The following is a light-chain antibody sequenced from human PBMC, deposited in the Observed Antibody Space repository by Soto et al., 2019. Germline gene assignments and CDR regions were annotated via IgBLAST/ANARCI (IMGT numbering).Light chain of an antibody. J-gene: IGLJ1*01. V-gene: IGLV2-14*03. CDR3: NSYTTTSPLYV. CDR2: DVS. CDR1: SNDIGGYDY. Sequence: QSVLAQPASVSGSPGQSITISCTGTSNDIGGYDYVSWYQHHPGIAPKLIIYDVSDRPSGVSNRFSGSKSGNTASLTISGFQAEDEAEYYCNSYTTTSPLYVFGGGTKVTVL.